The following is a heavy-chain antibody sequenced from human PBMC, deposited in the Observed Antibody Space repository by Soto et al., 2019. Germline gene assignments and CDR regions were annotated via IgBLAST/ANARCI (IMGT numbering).Heavy chain of an antibody. CDR3: EKDRSNYDAADWFDP. D-gene: IGHD4-4*01. J-gene: IGHJ5*02. Sequence: HPGGSLRLSCAASGFTFSSYAMSWVRQAPGKGLEWVSAISGSGGSTYYADSVKGRFTISRDNSKNTLYLQMNSLRAEDTAVYYCEKDRSNYDAADWFDPWGQGTLVTVSS. CDR2: ISGSGGST. V-gene: IGHV3-23*01. CDR1: GFTFSSYA.